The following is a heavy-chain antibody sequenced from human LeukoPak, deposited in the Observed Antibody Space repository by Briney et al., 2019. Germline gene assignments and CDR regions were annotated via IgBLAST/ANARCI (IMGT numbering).Heavy chain of an antibody. V-gene: IGHV1-46*01. D-gene: IGHD3-22*01. CDR2: INPSGGST. J-gene: IGHJ5*02. CDR3: ARDPTQRMYYYDSSGYSAWWFDP. CDR1: GYTFTSYY. Sequence: ASVKVSCKASGYTFTSYYMHWVRQAPGQGLEWMGIINPSGGSTSYAQKFQGRVTMTRDTSTSTVYMELSSLRSEDTAVCYCARDPTQRMYYYDSSGYSAWWFDPWGQGTLVTVSS.